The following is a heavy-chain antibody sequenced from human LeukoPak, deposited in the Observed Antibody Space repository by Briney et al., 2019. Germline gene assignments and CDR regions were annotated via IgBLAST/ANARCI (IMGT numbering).Heavy chain of an antibody. J-gene: IGHJ4*02. CDR2: IYYSGST. CDR3: AKDDKQTHHSSGYSLYFDY. D-gene: IGHD3-22*01. V-gene: IGHV4-59*01. CDR1: GGSISSYY. Sequence: SETLSLTCTVSGGSISSYYWSWIRQPPGKGLEWIGYIYYSGSTNYNPSLKSRVTISVDTSKNQFSLKLSSVTAADTAVYYCAKDDKQTHHSSGYSLYFDYWGQGTLVTASS.